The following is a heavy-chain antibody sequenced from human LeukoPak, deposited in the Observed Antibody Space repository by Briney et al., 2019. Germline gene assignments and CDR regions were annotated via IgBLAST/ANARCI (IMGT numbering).Heavy chain of an antibody. CDR3: ARDHSSSWTFDY. D-gene: IGHD6-13*01. CDR1: GFAFSSYS. V-gene: IGHV3-48*02. Sequence: GGSLRLSCAASGFAFSSYSMNWVRLAPGKGLEWVSYISRSSSILYYAGSVKGRFTISRDNAKNSLYLQMNSLRDEDTAVYYCARDHSSSWTFDYWGQGTLVTVSS. J-gene: IGHJ4*02. CDR2: ISRSSSIL.